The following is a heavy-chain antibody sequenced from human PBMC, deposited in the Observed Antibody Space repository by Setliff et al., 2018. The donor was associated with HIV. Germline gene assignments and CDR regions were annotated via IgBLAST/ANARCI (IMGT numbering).Heavy chain of an antibody. CDR1: GYTFTSYA. J-gene: IGHJ4*02. Sequence: ASVKVSCKASGYTFTSYAMHWVRQAPGQGLEWMAWIDAGNGNTKYSQEFQGRVTITRDTSASTAYMELSSLRSEDTAVYYCARDNDYGDYRVPFDYWGQGTLVTSPQ. D-gene: IGHD4-17*01. CDR3: ARDNDYGDYRVPFDY. V-gene: IGHV1-3*03. CDR2: IDAGNGNT.